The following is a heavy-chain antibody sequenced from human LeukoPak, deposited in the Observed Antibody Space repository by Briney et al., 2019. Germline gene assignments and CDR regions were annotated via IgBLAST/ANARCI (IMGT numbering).Heavy chain of an antibody. D-gene: IGHD3-3*01. J-gene: IGHJ4*02. CDR2: ISAYNGNT. V-gene: IGHV1-18*01. Sequence: GASVKVSCKASGYTFTSYGISWVRQAPGQGLEWMGWISAYNGNTNYAQKLQGRATMTTDTSTSTAYMELRSLRSDDTAVYYCARDLATYYDFWSGYYGFDYWGQGTLVTVSS. CDR1: GYTFTSYG. CDR3: ARDLATYYDFWSGYYGFDY.